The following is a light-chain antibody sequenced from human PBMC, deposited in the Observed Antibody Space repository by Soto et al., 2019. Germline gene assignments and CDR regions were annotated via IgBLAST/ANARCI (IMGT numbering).Light chain of an antibody. V-gene: IGKV1-39*01. CDR2: AAS. CDR1: QSISNS. J-gene: IGKJ1*01. CDR3: QQSYNTPWT. Sequence: DIQMTQSPSSLSASVGDRVSITCRASQSISNSLNWYQHKPGKAPKLLIYAASSLQSGVPSRFSGSGPETDFTLTINSLQPEDFATYYCQQSYNTPWTFGQGTKVAIK.